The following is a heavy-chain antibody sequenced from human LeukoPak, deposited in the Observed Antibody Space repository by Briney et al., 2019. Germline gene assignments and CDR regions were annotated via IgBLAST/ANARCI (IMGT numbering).Heavy chain of an antibody. Sequence: GGSLRLSCAASGFTFSSYGMHWVRQAPGKGLEWVAFIRYDGSNKYYADSVKGRFTISKDNSKNTLYLQMNSLRPDDTTVYYCAKSYGSGSYYFDHWGQGTLVTVSS. CDR3: AKSYGSGSYYFDH. J-gene: IGHJ4*02. D-gene: IGHD3-10*01. V-gene: IGHV3-30*02. CDR2: IRYDGSNK. CDR1: GFTFSSYG.